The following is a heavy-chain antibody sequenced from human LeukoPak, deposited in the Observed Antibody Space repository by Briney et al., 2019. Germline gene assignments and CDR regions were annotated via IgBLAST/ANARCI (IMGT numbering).Heavy chain of an antibody. Sequence: PGGSLRLSCAASGFTFSSSAMSWVRQAPGKGLEWVSFITGNSNYIYYADSVKGRFTISRDNAKNSLYLQMNSLRVEDTAVYYCARDRVSGSGSIDYWGQGTLVTVSS. CDR1: GFTFSSSA. J-gene: IGHJ4*02. CDR2: ITGNSNYI. V-gene: IGHV3-21*01. CDR3: ARDRVSGSGSIDY. D-gene: IGHD3-10*01.